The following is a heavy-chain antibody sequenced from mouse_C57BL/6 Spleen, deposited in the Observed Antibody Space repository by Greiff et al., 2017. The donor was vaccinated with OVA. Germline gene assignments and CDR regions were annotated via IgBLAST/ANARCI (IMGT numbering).Heavy chain of an antibody. V-gene: IGHV14-4*01. CDR1: GFNIKDDY. Sequence: VQLQQSGAELVRPGASVKLSCTASGFNIKDDYMHWVKQRPEQGLEWIGWIDPENGDTEYASKFQGKATITADTSSNTAYLQLSSLTSEDTAVYYCTTSGYDYDPYYFDYWGQGTTLTVSS. J-gene: IGHJ2*01. D-gene: IGHD2-4*01. CDR2: IDPENGDT. CDR3: TTSGYDYDPYYFDY.